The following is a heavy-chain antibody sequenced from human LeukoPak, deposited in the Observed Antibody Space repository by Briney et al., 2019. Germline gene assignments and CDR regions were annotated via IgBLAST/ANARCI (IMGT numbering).Heavy chain of an antibody. J-gene: IGHJ5*02. Sequence: GGSLRLSCAASAFTFSSYEMNWVRQAPGKGLEWVSYISSRDSIIYYADSVKGRFTISRDNAKNSLYLQMNSLRAEDTAVYYCAITADYYDSSGPPQGFDPWGQGTLVTVSS. D-gene: IGHD3-22*01. CDR2: ISSRDSII. V-gene: IGHV3-48*03. CDR3: AITADYYDSSGPPQGFDP. CDR1: AFTFSSYE.